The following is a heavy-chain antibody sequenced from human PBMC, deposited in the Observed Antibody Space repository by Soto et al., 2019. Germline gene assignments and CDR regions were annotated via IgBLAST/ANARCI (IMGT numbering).Heavy chain of an antibody. CDR3: AHRDGFGEFDS. J-gene: IGHJ5*01. Sequence: QITLKESGPTLVKPTQTLTLTCTFSGFSLTTSGVGVGWIRQPPGKALEWLALIYWDDDKRYSPSLKSRLTITKDTYKNQVVLTMTNMDPVDTATYFCAHRDGFGEFDSWGLGTLVTVSS. V-gene: IGHV2-5*02. D-gene: IGHD3-10*01. CDR2: IYWDDDK. CDR1: GFSLTTSGVG.